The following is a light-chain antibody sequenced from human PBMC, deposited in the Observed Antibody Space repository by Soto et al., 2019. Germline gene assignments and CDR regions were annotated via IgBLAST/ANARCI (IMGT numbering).Light chain of an antibody. CDR2: GNN. V-gene: IGLV1-51*01. CDR3: GTWDSSLSAVV. CDR1: SSNIGNNY. Sequence: QSVLTQPPSVSAALGQKVTISCSGSSSNIGNNYVSWYQQLPGTAPKVLIYGNNKRPSGTPDRFSGSKSGTSATLGITGLQTGDEADYYCGTWDSSLSAVVFGGGTKLTVL. J-gene: IGLJ3*02.